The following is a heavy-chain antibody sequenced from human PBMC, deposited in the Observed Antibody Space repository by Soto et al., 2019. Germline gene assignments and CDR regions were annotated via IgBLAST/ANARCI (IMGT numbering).Heavy chain of an antibody. CDR1: GGTFSSYA. J-gene: IGHJ5*02. CDR2: IIPIFGTA. Sequence: SVKVCWKACGGTFSSYAISWVRQAPGQGLEWMGGIIPIFGTANYAQKFQGRVTITADESTSTAYMELGSLRSEDTAVYYCARAGAEGWFDPWGQGTMVTVSS. D-gene: IGHD2-8*02. V-gene: IGHV1-69*13. CDR3: ARAGAEGWFDP.